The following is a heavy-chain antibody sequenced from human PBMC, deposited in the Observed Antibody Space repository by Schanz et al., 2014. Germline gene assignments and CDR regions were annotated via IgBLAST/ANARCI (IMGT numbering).Heavy chain of an antibody. Sequence: QVQLQESGPGLVKPSQTLSLTCTVSGGSIRSGTYYWSWIQQPAGKALEWVGRVFPKGITNYNPSTMTQFTITLDTSKTAFSPTLTALTAADTAVYYCARDTTWRLDLWGRGTLVTVSS. D-gene: IGHD1-1*01. CDR1: GGSIRSGTYY. CDR3: ARDTTWRLDL. V-gene: IGHV4-61*02. J-gene: IGHJ2*01. CDR2: VFPKGIT.